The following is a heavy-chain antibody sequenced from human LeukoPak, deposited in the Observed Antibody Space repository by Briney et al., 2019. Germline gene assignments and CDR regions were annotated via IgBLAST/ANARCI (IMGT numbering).Heavy chain of an antibody. J-gene: IGHJ3*02. Sequence: ASVKVSCKASGYTFSDYYLHWVRQDPGHGLEWMGWINPHSGGTHYAQKFQGRVTMTRDTSTSTAYMELSSLGSDDTAVYFCAREIVATIGGAFDIWGQGTMVTVSS. CDR2: INPHSGGT. V-gene: IGHV1-2*02. CDR1: GYTFSDYY. CDR3: AREIVATIGGAFDI. D-gene: IGHD5-12*01.